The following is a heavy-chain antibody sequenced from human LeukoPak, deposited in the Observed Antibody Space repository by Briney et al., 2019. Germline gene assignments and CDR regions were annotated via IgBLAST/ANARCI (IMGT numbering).Heavy chain of an antibody. CDR2: INHSGST. CDR3: ARGYYDILTTFYYDNYSFYYMDV. V-gene: IGHV4-34*01. D-gene: IGHD3-9*01. Sequence: SETLSLTCGVSVGSFSGYYWTWIRQPPGKGLEWIGEINHSGSTNYNPSLQSRVTMSVDTSKNQFSLKLSSVTAADTAAYYCARGYYDILTTFYYDNYSFYYMDVWGKGTTVTVSS. J-gene: IGHJ6*03. CDR1: VGSFSGYY.